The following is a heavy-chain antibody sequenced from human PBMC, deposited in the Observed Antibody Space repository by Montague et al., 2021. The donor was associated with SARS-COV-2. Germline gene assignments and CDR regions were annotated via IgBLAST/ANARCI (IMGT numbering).Heavy chain of an antibody. CDR2: VSGSGADT. Sequence: SLRLSCAASGFTFSSYSMNWVRQAPGKGLEWVSGVSGSGADTYYXDSVKGRFTISRDNSKNTVSLQMSSLRAEDTAVFYCAKLSNSGPTFFDSWGQGTLVTVSS. CDR3: AKLSNSGPTFFDS. CDR1: GFTFSSYS. J-gene: IGHJ5*01. V-gene: IGHV3-23*01. D-gene: IGHD2/OR15-2a*01.